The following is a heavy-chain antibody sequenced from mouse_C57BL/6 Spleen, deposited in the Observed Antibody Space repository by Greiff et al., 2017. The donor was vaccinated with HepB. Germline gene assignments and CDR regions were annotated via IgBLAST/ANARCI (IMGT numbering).Heavy chain of an antibody. D-gene: IGHD1-1*01. CDR1: GYTFTDYN. CDR2: INPNNGGT. CDR3: ARYYGSSFGEAMDY. V-gene: IGHV1-22*01. Sequence: EVQLQQSGPELVKPGASVKMSCKASGYTFTDYNMHWVKQSHGKSLEWIGYINPNNGGTSYNQKFKGKATLTVNKSSSTAYMELRSLTSEDSAVYYCARYYGSSFGEAMDYWGQGASVTVAS. J-gene: IGHJ4*01.